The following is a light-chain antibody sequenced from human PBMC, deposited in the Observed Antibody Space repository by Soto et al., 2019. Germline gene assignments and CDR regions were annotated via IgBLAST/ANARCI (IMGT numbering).Light chain of an antibody. V-gene: IGLV1-44*01. Sequence: QTVVTQPPSVSGTPGLRVNISCSGGISNIGKDTVNWYQQLPGTAPKLLMFNDDKRPSGVPDRFSGSRSGTSASLAISGLQSDDEAVYFCSTWDYSLNGWVFGGGTKLTVL. CDR2: NDD. CDR1: ISNIGKDT. J-gene: IGLJ3*02. CDR3: STWDYSLNGWV.